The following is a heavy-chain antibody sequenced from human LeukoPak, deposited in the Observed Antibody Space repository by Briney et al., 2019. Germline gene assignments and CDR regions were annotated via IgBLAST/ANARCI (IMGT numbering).Heavy chain of an antibody. CDR2: IYYSGST. V-gene: IGHV4-59*01. CDR1: GGSISSYY. J-gene: IGHJ6*02. Sequence: SETLSLTCTVSGGSISSYYWSWIRQPPGKGLEWIGYIYYSGSTNYNPSLKSRVTISLDTSKNQFSLKLSAVTAADTALYYCARGGNYCSSTHRPRGLYYYYGMDVWGQGTTVTVSS. CDR3: ARGGNYCSSTHRPRGLYYYYGMDV. D-gene: IGHD2-2*01.